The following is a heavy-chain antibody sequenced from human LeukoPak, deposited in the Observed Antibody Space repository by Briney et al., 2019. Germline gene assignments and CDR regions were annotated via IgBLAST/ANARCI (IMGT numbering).Heavy chain of an antibody. CDR2: IYYSGST. Sequence: SETLSLTCTVSGGSISNYYWSWIRQAPEKGLEWIGYIYYSGSTNYNPSLKSRLTISVDTSKNQFSLKLSSVTAADTAVYYCARSYGDYITGAYAFDVWGQGTMVTVSS. V-gene: IGHV4-59*08. CDR3: ARSYGDYITGAYAFDV. CDR1: GGSISNYY. D-gene: IGHD4-17*01. J-gene: IGHJ3*01.